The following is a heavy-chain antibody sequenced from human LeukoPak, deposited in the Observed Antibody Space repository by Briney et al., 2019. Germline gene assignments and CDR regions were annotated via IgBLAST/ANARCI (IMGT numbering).Heavy chain of an antibody. Sequence: GGSLRLSCAASGFTFSSYGMHWVRQGPGTGMDRVAVIWYDGSNKYYADSVKGRFTISRDNSNNTLYLQMNSPRADDTAVYYCARSLIAAAYFDYWGQGTLVTVSS. CDR2: IWYDGSNK. D-gene: IGHD6-13*01. CDR1: GFTFSSYG. J-gene: IGHJ4*02. V-gene: IGHV3-33*01. CDR3: ARSLIAAAYFDY.